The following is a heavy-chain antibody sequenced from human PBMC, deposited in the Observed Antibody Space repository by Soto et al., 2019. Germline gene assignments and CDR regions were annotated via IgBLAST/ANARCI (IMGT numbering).Heavy chain of an antibody. D-gene: IGHD3-22*01. CDR3: AKDVDYYDSSGYYGMDV. Sequence: QVQLVESGGGVVQPGRSLSLSCAASGFTFSSYGMHWVRQAPGKGLEWVAVISYDGSNKYYADSVKGRFTISRDNSKNTLYLQMNSLRAEDTAVYYCAKDVDYYDSSGYYGMDVWGQGTTVTVSS. CDR1: GFTFSSYG. V-gene: IGHV3-30*18. J-gene: IGHJ6*02. CDR2: ISYDGSNK.